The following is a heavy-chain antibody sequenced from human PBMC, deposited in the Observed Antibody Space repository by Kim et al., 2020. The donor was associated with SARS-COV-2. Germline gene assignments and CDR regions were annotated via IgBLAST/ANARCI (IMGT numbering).Heavy chain of an antibody. Sequence: GGSLRLSCAASGFTFSDYYMTWIRQAPGQGIEWVGFSSGSQTHTTYADSAKSRFIISRDNAKKTVSLQMNSLRGADTAVYFCARDSRVAGTAKLDWGQ. CDR3: ARDSRVAGTAKLD. V-gene: IGHV3-11*05. J-gene: IGHJ1*01. CDR2: SSGSQTHT. D-gene: IGHD6-19*01. CDR1: GFTFSDYY.